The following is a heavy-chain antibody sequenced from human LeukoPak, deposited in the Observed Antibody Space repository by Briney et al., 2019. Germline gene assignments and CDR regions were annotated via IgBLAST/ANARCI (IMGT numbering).Heavy chain of an antibody. J-gene: IGHJ5*02. CDR2: INHSGST. CDR3: ARGWGYSSSNWFDP. V-gene: IGHV4-34*01. Sequence: GSLRLSCAASGFTFSSYWMSWIRQPPGKGLEWIGEINHSGSTNYNPSLKSRVTISVDTSKNQFSLKLSSVTAADTAVYYCARGWGYSSSNWFDPWGQGTLVTVSS. CDR1: GFTFSSYW. D-gene: IGHD4-11*01.